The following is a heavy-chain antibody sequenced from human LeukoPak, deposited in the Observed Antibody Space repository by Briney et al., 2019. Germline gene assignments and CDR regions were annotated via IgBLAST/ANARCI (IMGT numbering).Heavy chain of an antibody. CDR2: VSISSGTI. CDR1: GFTFSGHN. V-gene: IGHV3-48*04. CDR3: ARAMSTFGGVRNYFDS. Sequence: GGSLRLSCAASGFTFSGHNMNWVRQAPGKGLEWISFVSISSGTIYYADSVKGRFRISRDNAKSSQDLEMNSLGAEDTAVYYCARAMSTFGGVRNYFDSWGQGTLVTVSS. D-gene: IGHD3-16*01. J-gene: IGHJ4*02.